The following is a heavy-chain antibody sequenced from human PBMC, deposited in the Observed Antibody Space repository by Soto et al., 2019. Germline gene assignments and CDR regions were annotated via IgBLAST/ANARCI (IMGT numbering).Heavy chain of an antibody. CDR1: GFSLTTSGVA. V-gene: IGHV2-5*01. Sequence: QITLTESGPTLVPPTQTLTLTCSFSGFSLTTSGVAVGWFRQPPGKAPEWLALFYWNDDKRYSPSLRSRLTVTGDSSKSQVVPTLANVDPVDSGTDYCAHRPTSTDDFYFDYWGQGTLVTVSS. CDR3: AHRPTSTDDFYFDY. J-gene: IGHJ4*02. CDR2: FYWNDDK. D-gene: IGHD2-21*02.